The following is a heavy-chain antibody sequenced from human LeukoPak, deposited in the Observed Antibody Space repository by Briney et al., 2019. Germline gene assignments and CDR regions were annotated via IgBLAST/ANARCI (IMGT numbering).Heavy chain of an antibody. V-gene: IGHV3-7*03. CDR2: IKYDGSEK. CDR1: GFSLSGFW. CDR3: ARTNLFDY. Sequence: EGSLRLSCVVSGFSLSGFWMSWVRQAPGKGLECVATIKYDGSEKYYVDSVKGRFTISRDNTKNSLFLQMNSLRAEDTATYYCARTNLFDYWGQGTMVTVSS. J-gene: IGHJ4*02.